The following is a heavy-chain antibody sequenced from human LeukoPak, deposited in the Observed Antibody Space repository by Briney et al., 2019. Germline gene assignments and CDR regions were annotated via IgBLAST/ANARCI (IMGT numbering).Heavy chain of an antibody. Sequence: GGSLRLSCAASGFIFSTYGMYWVRQAPGKGLERVAFIRHDGSTKNSADSVKGRSTISRDNSKNTLYLQMNSLRAEDTAVYYCAKDSLADIDYWGQGTLVTVSS. CDR3: AKDSLADIDY. J-gene: IGHJ4*02. CDR2: IRHDGSTK. V-gene: IGHV3-30*02. CDR1: GFIFSTYG. D-gene: IGHD3-16*01.